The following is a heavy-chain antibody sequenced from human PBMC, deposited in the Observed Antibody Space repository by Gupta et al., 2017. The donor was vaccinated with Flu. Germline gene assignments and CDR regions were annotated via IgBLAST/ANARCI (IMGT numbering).Heavy chain of an antibody. CDR1: GFTFSSYG. V-gene: IGHV3-33*01. CDR3: ARESSGWYYHYFDY. CDR2: IWYDGSNK. D-gene: IGHD6-19*01. J-gene: IGHJ4*02. Sequence: QVQLVESGGGVVQPGRSLRLSCAASGFTFSSYGMHWVRQAPGKGLEWVAVIWYDGSNKYYADSVKGRFTISRDNSKNTLYLQMNSLRAEDTAVYYCARESSGWYYHYFDYWGQGTLVTVSS.